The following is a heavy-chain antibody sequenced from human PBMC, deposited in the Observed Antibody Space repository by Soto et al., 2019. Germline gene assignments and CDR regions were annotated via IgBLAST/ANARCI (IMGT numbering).Heavy chain of an antibody. CDR3: ARGGTVISPLNWFDP. CDR1: GFTFSSYS. Sequence: GGSLRLSCAASGFTFSSYSMNWVRQAPGKGLEWVSYISSSSSTIYYADSVKGRFTISRDNAKNSLYLQMNSLRDEDTAVYYCARGGTVISPLNWFDPWGQGTLVTVSS. CDR2: ISSSSSTI. J-gene: IGHJ5*02. D-gene: IGHD4-17*01. V-gene: IGHV3-48*02.